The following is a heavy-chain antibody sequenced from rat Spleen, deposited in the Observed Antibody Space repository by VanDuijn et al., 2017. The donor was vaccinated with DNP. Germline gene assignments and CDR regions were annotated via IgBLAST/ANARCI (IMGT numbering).Heavy chain of an antibody. CDR1: GFTFSNAW. V-gene: IGHV6-8*01. CDR3: ITTNY. D-gene: IGHD1-10*01. J-gene: IGHJ2*01. CDR2: IKAKSNNYAT. Sequence: EVQLVETGGSLVQPGKSLKLTCATSGFTFSNAWMHWVRQSPEKQLEWVAQIKAKSNNYATYYAESVKGRFTISRDDSKSSVYLQMNSLKEEDTAIYYCITTNYWGQGVMVTVSS.